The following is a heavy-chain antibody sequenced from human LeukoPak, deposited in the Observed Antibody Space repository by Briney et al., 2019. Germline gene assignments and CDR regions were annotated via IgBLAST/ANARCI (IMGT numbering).Heavy chain of an antibody. Sequence: ASVKVSCKASGYTFTSYGISWVRQAPGQGLEWMGWISAYNGNTNYAQKLQGRVTMTTDTSTSTAYMELRSLRSDDTAVYYCARSVGGQWLVLPRDYWGQGTLVTVSS. V-gene: IGHV1-18*01. CDR2: ISAYNGNT. CDR3: ARSVGGQWLVLPRDY. CDR1: GYTFTSYG. J-gene: IGHJ4*02. D-gene: IGHD6-19*01.